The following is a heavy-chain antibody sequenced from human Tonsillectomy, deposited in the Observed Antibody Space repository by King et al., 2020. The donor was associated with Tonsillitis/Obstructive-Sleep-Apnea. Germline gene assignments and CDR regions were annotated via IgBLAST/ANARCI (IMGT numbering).Heavy chain of an antibody. V-gene: IGHV3-23*04. J-gene: IGHJ6*02. CDR3: AREVYDSSGYLVLPCMDV. Sequence: VQLVESGGDLVQPGGSLRLSCVASGFTFSAYAMSWVRQAPGKGLQWVSAISGSDDRTTYADSVKGRFTISRDKSKSTLYLEMNSLGAEDTAVYYRAREVYDSSGYLVLPCMDVWGQGTTVTVPS. CDR2: ISGSDDRT. D-gene: IGHD3-22*01. CDR1: GFTFSAYA.